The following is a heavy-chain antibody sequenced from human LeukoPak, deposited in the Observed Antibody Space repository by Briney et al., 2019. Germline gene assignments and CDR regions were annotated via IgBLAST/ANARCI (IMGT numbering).Heavy chain of an antibody. CDR3: AKPPVTACRSAFCYPFDY. Sequence: GGSLRLSCAASGFTFNNFARHWVRQAPGKGLEWVSLISNVGVDKYYAESVKGRFTISRDNSKNTLFLQMNRLRPEDAAVYYCAKPPVTACRSAFCYPFDYWGLGTLVTVSS. CDR1: GFTFNNFA. J-gene: IGHJ4*02. CDR2: ISNVGVDK. V-gene: IGHV3-30*04. D-gene: IGHD2-2*01.